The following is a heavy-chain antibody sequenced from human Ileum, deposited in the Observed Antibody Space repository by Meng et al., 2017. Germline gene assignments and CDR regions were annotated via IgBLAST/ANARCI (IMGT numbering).Heavy chain of an antibody. CDR2: IYYSGST. J-gene: IGHJ4*02. Sequence: VPLEAAGPRVGRPSGTLSLACTGAGGPVSSGSYYWSWIRQPPGKGLEWIGHIYYSGSTNYNPSLKSRVTISVDMSKNQFSLKLNSVTAADTAIYFCARSSTSPASYFFDYWGQGTLVTVSS. D-gene: IGHD6-6*01. CDR3: ARSSTSPASYFFDY. CDR1: GGPVSSGSYY. V-gene: IGHV4-61*01.